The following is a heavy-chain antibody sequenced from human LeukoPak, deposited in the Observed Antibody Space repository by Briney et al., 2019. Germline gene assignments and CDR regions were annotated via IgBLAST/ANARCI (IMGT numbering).Heavy chain of an antibody. CDR1: GFTFSSYW. Sequence: GALRLSCAASGFTFSSYWMSWVRQAPGKGLEWVANVKQDGSEKYYVDSAKGRFTISRDNAKNSLYLQMNSLRAEDTAVYYCARHDSSGNYRYWGQGTLVTVSS. CDR2: VKQDGSEK. V-gene: IGHV3-7*01. J-gene: IGHJ4*02. D-gene: IGHD3-22*01. CDR3: ARHDSSGNYRY.